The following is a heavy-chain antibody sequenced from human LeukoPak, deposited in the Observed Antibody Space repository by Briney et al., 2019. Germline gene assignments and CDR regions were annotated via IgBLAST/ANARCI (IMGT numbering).Heavy chain of an antibody. V-gene: IGHV1-2*02. Sequence: ASVKVSCKASGYTFSGTGWYLYWLRQAPGQGLECMGWIYPYSGTAHYAQKFQGRVAMARDTSISTAYMELSRLRPDDTAVYYCAKGIYSSGWSYFDYWGHGTLVTVSS. CDR2: IYPYSGTA. CDR1: GYTFSGTGWY. D-gene: IGHD6-19*01. CDR3: AKGIYSSGWSYFDY. J-gene: IGHJ4*01.